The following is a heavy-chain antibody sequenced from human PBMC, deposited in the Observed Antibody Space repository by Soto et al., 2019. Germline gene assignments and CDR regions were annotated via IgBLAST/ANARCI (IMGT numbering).Heavy chain of an antibody. D-gene: IGHD6-13*01. CDR3: VRDSGAKLSSS. V-gene: IGHV1-69*13. CDR1: GGTFSSYR. J-gene: IGHJ4*02. Sequence: ASVKVSCKASGGTFSSYRINWVRQAPGQGLEWMGGIVPIYRTADSAQEFQGRVTITADESARTAYMELRSLKSRDTAVYYCVRDSGAKLSSSWGQGTLVTVSS. CDR2: IVPIYRTA.